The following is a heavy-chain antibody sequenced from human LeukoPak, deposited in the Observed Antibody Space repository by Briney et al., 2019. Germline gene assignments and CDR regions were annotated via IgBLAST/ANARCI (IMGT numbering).Heavy chain of an antibody. D-gene: IGHD2-2*02. J-gene: IGHJ4*02. CDR2: IYYSGST. V-gene: IGHV4-31*03. CDR1: GGSVSSPGYY. CDR3: ARDEGYCSSTSCYKGPWYFDY. Sequence: PSETLSLTCTVSGGSVSSPGYYWTWIRQYPGKGLEWIGYIYYSGSTYYNPSLKSRITISLDTSKNQFSLKLNSVTAADTAVYFCARDEGYCSSTSCYKGPWYFDYWGQGTLVTVSS.